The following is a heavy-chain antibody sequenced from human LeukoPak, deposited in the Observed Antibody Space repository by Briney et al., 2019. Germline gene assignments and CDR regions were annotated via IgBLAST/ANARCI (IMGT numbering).Heavy chain of an antibody. CDR3: ARASPGIAVAGTVGWFDP. Sequence: PSETLSLTCTVSGGSISSYYWSWIRQPPGKGLEWIGYIYYSGSTNYSPSLKSRVTISVDTSKNQFSLKLSSVTAADTAVYYCARASPGIAVAGTVGWFDPWGQGTLVTVSS. CDR2: IYYSGST. V-gene: IGHV4-59*01. CDR1: GGSISSYY. J-gene: IGHJ5*02. D-gene: IGHD6-19*01.